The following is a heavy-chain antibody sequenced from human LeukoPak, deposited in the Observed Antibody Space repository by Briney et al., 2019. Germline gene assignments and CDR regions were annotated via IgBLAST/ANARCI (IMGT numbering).Heavy chain of an antibody. Sequence: SETLSLTCTVSGGSISSYYWSWIRQPPGKGLEWIGYISYSGTTNYNPSLKSRVTISVDASKNQFSLNLTSVTAADTAVYYCARDPGMQYSSSWYGFDYWGQGTLVTVSS. CDR2: ISYSGTT. J-gene: IGHJ4*02. V-gene: IGHV4-59*01. CDR3: ARDPGMQYSSSWYGFDY. D-gene: IGHD6-13*01. CDR1: GGSISSYY.